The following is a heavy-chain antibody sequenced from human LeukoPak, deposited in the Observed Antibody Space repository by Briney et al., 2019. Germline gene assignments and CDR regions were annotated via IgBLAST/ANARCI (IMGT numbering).Heavy chain of an antibody. J-gene: IGHJ4*02. D-gene: IGHD6-19*01. Sequence: GGSLRLSCAASGFTFSSYAMSWVRQAPGKGLEWVSAISGSGGSTYYADSVKGRFTISRDNSKNTLYLQMNSLRAEDTAVYYCAKRLAVAGTGYYFDYWGQGALVTVSS. V-gene: IGHV3-23*01. CDR3: AKRLAVAGTGYYFDY. CDR2: ISGSGGST. CDR1: GFTFSSYA.